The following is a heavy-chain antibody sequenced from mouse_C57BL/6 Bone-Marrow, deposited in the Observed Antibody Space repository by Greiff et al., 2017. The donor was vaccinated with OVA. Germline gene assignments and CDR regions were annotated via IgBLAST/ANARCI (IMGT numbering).Heavy chain of an antibody. CDR3: ANYVPYAMDY. V-gene: IGHV5-4*03. CDR1: GFTFSSYA. Sequence: EVNLVESGGGLVKPGGSLKLSCAASGFTFSSYAMSWVRQTPEKRLEWVATISDGGSYTYYPDNVKGRFTISRDNAKNNLYLQMSHLKSEDTAMYYCANYVPYAMDYWGQGTSVTVSS. J-gene: IGHJ4*01. CDR2: ISDGGSYT.